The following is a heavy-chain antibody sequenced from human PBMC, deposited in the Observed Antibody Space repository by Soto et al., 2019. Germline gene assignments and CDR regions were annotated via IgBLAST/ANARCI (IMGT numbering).Heavy chain of an antibody. V-gene: IGHV1-69*05. CDR2: IIPIFGTA. Sequence: QVQLVQSGAEVKKPGSSVKVSCKASGGTFSSYAISWVRQAPGQGLEWMGGIIPIFGTADYAQKFQGRVTXTXDXXTSTAYVELRSPRSEDTAVYYCAKNPEKYYYGMDVWGQGTTVTVSS. CDR1: GGTFSSYA. CDR3: AKNPEKYYYGMDV. J-gene: IGHJ6*02.